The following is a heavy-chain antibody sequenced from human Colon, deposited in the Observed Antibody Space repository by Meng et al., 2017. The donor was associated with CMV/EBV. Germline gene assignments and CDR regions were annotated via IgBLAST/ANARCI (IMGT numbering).Heavy chain of an antibody. J-gene: IGHJ4*02. CDR3: AKNGAWFRFDS. CDR1: GFTFSSYA. D-gene: IGHD2-8*01. CDR2: IGSTGTIA. V-gene: IGHV3-23*01. Sequence: GGSLRLSCAGSGFTFSSYAMSWVRQAPGKGLEWISVIGSTGTIARYADSVKGRFAISRDNSTNTVYLQMNSLRAEDTALYYCAKNGAWFRFDSWGQGTPVTVSS.